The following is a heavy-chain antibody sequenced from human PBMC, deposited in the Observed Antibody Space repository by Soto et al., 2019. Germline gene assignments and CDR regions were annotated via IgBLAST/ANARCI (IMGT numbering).Heavy chain of an antibody. J-gene: IGHJ6*02. V-gene: IGHV1-2*04. Sequence: GASVKVSCKASGYTFTGYYMHWVRQAPGQGLEWMGWINPNSGGTNYAQKFQGWVTMTRDTSISTAYMELSRLRSDDTAVYYCARGNVLRFLEWLSPYYYYYGMDVWGQGTTVTVSS. CDR3: ARGNVLRFLEWLSPYYYYYGMDV. D-gene: IGHD3-3*01. CDR2: INPNSGGT. CDR1: GYTFTGYY.